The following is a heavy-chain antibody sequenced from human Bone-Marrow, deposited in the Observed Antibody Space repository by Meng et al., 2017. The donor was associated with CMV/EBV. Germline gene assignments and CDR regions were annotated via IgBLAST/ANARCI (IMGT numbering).Heavy chain of an antibody. CDR3: ARGTYDFWRAHYNAYFDH. J-gene: IGHJ4*02. V-gene: IGHV3-11*01. Sequence: GESLKISCAASGFTFSDYYMTWIRQAPGKGLEWISNINGSGGKTYSADSVKGRFTISRDNAKNPLYLQMNSLRAEDTAVYYCARGTYDFWRAHYNAYFDHWGQGALVTVSS. D-gene: IGHD3-3*01. CDR2: INGSGGKT. CDR1: GFTFSDYY.